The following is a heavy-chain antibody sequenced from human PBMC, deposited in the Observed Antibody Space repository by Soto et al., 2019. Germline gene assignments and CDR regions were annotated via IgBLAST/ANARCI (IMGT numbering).Heavy chain of an antibody. D-gene: IGHD4-17*01. Sequence: GGALRTSSAAPGFTFNRYTMSLGRPGPGTGLEWVSSLIGGNGETSYADSVKGRFTISRDISKNTLYLQMNSLRAEDTAVYYCAKDKEPDGAWDFDYWGLGTLVTVS. J-gene: IGHJ4*02. CDR3: AKDKEPDGAWDFDY. CDR1: GFTFNRYT. CDR2: LIGGNGET. V-gene: IGHV3-23*01.